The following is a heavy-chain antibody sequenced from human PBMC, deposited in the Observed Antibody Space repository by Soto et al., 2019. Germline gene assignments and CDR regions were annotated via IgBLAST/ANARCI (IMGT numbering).Heavy chain of an antibody. V-gene: IGHV3-23*01. D-gene: IGHD3-22*01. CDR2: ISGSGGST. CDR1: GFTFSSYA. Sequence: EVQLLESGGGLVQPGGSLRLSCAASGFTFSSYAMSWVRQAPGKGLEWVSAISGSGGSTYYADSVKGRFTISRDNSKNTLYLQMNSLRAEDTAVYYCAKDQVITMIVVVIGYFDYWGQGTLVTVSS. J-gene: IGHJ4*02. CDR3: AKDQVITMIVVVIGYFDY.